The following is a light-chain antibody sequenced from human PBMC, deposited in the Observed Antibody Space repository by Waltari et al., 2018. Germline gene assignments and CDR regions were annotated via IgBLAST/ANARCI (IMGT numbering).Light chain of an antibody. V-gene: IGLV3-1*01. J-gene: IGLJ1*01. CDR3: QAWDSSVYV. CDR2: QDN. Sequence: SYDLTQPPSVSVSPGQTASINCSGDKLGDKYACWYQQKPGQSPVLVIYQDNKRPSGIPERFSGSNSGNTATLTISGTQAMDEADYYCQAWDSSVYVFGTGTKVTVL. CDR1: KLGDKY.